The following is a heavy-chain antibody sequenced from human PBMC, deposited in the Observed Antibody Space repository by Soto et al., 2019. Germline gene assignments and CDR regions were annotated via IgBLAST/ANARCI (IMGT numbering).Heavy chain of an antibody. CDR2: IIPIFGIA. V-gene: IGHV1-69*13. CDR3: AREDRDRETGLVPAAIDGMDV. D-gene: IGHD2-2*01. J-gene: IGHJ6*02. Sequence: GAPVKVSCKASGGTFSRYSITWVRQAPGHGLEWIGRIIPIFGIASYAQKFQGRVTITADESTSTAYMELSSLRSDDTAVYYCAREDRDRETGLVPAAIDGMDVWGQGTAVTVSS. CDR1: GGTFSRYS.